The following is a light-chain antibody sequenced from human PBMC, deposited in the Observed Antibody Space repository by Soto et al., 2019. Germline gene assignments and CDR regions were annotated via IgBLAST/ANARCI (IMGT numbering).Light chain of an antibody. CDR2: GAS. V-gene: IGKV3-20*01. CDR1: HSVSSSY. J-gene: IGKJ5*01. CDR3: QQYGGSPPIT. Sequence: EILMTQSPGTLSLSPGERATLSCRASHSVSSSYLAWYQQKPGQAPRLLIYGASSRATGIPDRFSGSGSGTDFTLTISRLEPEDFAVYYCQQYGGSPPITFGQGTRLEIK.